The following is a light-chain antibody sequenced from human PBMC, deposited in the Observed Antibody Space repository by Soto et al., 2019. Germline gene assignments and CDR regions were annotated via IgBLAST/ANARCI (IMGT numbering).Light chain of an antibody. J-gene: IGLJ1*01. Sequence: QSVLTQPASVSGSPGQSITISCTGTSNDVGGYNYVSWYQHHPGKAPKLMIYEVSDRPSGVSNRFSGSKSGNTASLTISGLRAEDEADYYCSSYTGSNIRYVFGTGTKVTVL. CDR3: SSYTGSNIRYV. CDR2: EVS. V-gene: IGLV2-14*01. CDR1: SNDVGGYNY.